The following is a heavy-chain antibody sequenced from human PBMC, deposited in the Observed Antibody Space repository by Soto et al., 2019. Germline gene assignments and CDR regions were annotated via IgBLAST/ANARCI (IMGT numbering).Heavy chain of an antibody. Sequence: PGGSLRLSCAASGFTFSSYAMHWALQAPCKGLEWVAVISYDGSNKYYADSVKGRFTISRDNSKNTLYLQMNSLRAEDTAVYYCARDDPSQYYDFWSGYPRWFDPWGQGTLVTVSS. V-gene: IGHV3-30-3*01. J-gene: IGHJ5*02. CDR1: GFTFSSYA. CDR3: ARDDPSQYYDFWSGYPRWFDP. D-gene: IGHD3-3*01. CDR2: ISYDGSNK.